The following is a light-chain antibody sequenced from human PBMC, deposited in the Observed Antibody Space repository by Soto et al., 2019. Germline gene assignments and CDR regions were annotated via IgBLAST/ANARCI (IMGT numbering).Light chain of an antibody. CDR1: QSINSN. CDR2: AAS. Sequence: EVLMTQSPATLSVSPGDRATLSCRASQSINSNLAWYQQQPGQAPRLLIYAASTRATAVPDRFSGSGSGTDFTLTITSLQSDDFAVYYCQQYDNWPPITFGQGTRLGIK. CDR3: QQYDNWPPIT. V-gene: IGKV3-15*01. J-gene: IGKJ5*01.